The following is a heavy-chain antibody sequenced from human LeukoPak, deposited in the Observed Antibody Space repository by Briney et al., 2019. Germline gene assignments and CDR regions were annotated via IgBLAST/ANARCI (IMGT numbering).Heavy chain of an antibody. Sequence: ASVKVSCKVSGYTLTELSMHWVRQAPGKGLEWMGGFEPEDGETIYAQKFQGRVTMTEDTSTDTAYMELSSLRSEDTAVYYCATQRFGVAIRAHDAFDIWGQGTMVTVSS. D-gene: IGHD3-3*01. J-gene: IGHJ3*02. V-gene: IGHV1-24*01. CDR2: FEPEDGET. CDR3: ATQRFGVAIRAHDAFDI. CDR1: GYTLTELS.